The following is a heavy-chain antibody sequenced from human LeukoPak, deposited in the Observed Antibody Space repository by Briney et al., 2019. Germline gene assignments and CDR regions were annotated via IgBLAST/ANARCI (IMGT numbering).Heavy chain of an antibody. Sequence: PSESLSLTCTVSGGSISSYYWSWIRQPPGKGLEWIGYIYYSGYTNYNPSLKSRVTISVDTSKNQFSLKLSSVTAADTAVYYCARTTMVRGTYYMDVWGKGTTVTISS. J-gene: IGHJ6*03. V-gene: IGHV4-59*01. D-gene: IGHD3-10*01. CDR2: IYYSGYT. CDR1: GGSISSYY. CDR3: ARTTMVRGTYYMDV.